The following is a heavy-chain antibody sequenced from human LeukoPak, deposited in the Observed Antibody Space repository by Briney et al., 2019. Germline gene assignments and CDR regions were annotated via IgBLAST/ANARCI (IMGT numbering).Heavy chain of an antibody. D-gene: IGHD2-8*01. CDR3: ARRAMGYDNWFDP. Sequence: GGSLRLSCAVSGFNFNTYSMNWVRQAPGKGPEWVSSISSTSNYIYYAESVKGRFAVSRDNAKNTLYLQMNSLRAEDTAVYYCARRAMGYDNWFDPWGQGTLVTVSS. V-gene: IGHV3-21*01. CDR2: ISSTSNYI. J-gene: IGHJ5*02. CDR1: GFNFNTYS.